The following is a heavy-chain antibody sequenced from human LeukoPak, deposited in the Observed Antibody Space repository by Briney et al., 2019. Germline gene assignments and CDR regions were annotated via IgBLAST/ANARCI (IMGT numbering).Heavy chain of an antibody. CDR3: ARKDIVVIVGATAWYFDL. V-gene: IGHV4-4*02. CDR1: GDSISGSNW. Sequence: SGTLSLTCAVSGDSISGSNWWSWVRQSPGKGLEWIGEIFHSGYTNYNPSLKSRVTISLDKSRNQFSLRLNSVIAADTAVYYCARKDIVVIVGATAWYFDLWGRGTLVTVSS. J-gene: IGHJ2*01. CDR2: IFHSGYT. D-gene: IGHD2-15*01.